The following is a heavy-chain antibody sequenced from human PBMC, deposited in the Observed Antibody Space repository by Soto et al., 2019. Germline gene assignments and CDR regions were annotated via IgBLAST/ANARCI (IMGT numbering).Heavy chain of an antibody. CDR2: MHPNSGNT. CDR3: AVYGGNRYWYFAL. J-gene: IGHJ2*01. CDR1: GYTFTSYY. D-gene: IGHD4-17*01. V-gene: IGHV1-8*01. Sequence: QVQLVQSGAEVKKPGASVKVSCKASGYTFTSYYINWMRQATGQVIEWMGWMHPNSGNTGYAEKFQGRVTMTRNTSISTAYMELSSLICDDTAVYYCAVYGGNRYWYFALWGRGTLVTVSS.